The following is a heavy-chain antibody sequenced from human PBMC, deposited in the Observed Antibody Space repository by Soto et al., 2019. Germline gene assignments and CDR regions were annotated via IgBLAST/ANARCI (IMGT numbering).Heavy chain of an antibody. CDR1: GFTFSSYA. CDR2: ISGSGGST. D-gene: IGHD2-15*01. V-gene: IGHV3-23*01. Sequence: GGSLRLSCAASGFTFSSYAMSWVRQAPGKGLEWVSAISGSGGSTYYADSVKGRFTISRDSSKNTLYLQMNSLRAEDTAVYYCAKDLHCSGGSCYSGYWFDPWGQGTLVTVSS. CDR3: AKDLHCSGGSCYSGYWFDP. J-gene: IGHJ5*02.